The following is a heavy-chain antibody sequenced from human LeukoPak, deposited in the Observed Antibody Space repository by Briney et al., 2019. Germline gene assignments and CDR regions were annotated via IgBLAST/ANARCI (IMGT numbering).Heavy chain of an antibody. CDR3: AKQLGYCSDGSCYFPY. V-gene: IGHV3-7*01. J-gene: IGHJ4*02. CDR2: IKENGSEK. CDR1: GFTFSTHW. D-gene: IGHD2-15*01. Sequence: GGSLRLSCAASGFTFSTHWMSWVRQAPGKGLEWVANIKENGSEKNYVDSVKGRFTISRDNAESSLYLQMNSLRGEDTAVYYCAKQLGYCSDGSCYFPYWGQGTLVTVSS.